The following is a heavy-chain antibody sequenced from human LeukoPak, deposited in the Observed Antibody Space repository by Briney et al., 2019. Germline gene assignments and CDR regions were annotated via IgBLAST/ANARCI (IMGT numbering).Heavy chain of an antibody. V-gene: IGHV1-2*02. Sequence: GASVKVSCKASGYTFTGYYMHWVRQAPGQGLEWMGWINPNSGGTNYAQKFQGRVTMTRDTSISTAYMELGRLRSDDTAVYYCARERSISSGYDYWGQGTLVTVSS. J-gene: IGHJ4*02. CDR1: GYTFTGYY. CDR3: ARERSISSGYDY. CDR2: INPNSGGT. D-gene: IGHD3-3*01.